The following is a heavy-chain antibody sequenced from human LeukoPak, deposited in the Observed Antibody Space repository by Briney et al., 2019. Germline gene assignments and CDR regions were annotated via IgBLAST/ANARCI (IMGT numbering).Heavy chain of an antibody. J-gene: IGHJ4*02. Sequence: PSETLSLTCTVSGGSISSYYWSWIRQPPGKGLERIGYIYYSGSTNYNPSLKSRVTISVDTSKNQFSLKLSSVTAADTAVYYCARAHVIDILTGYFDYWGQGTLVTVSS. CDR2: IYYSGST. CDR1: GGSISSYY. V-gene: IGHV4-59*01. D-gene: IGHD3-9*01. CDR3: ARAHVIDILTGYFDY.